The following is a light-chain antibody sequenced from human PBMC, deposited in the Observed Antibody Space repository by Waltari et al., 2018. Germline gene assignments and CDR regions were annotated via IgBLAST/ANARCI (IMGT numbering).Light chain of an antibody. CDR3: QQLHSYPRA. CDR1: QDLDNW. V-gene: IGKV1-13*02. CDR2: GAS. Sequence: AIQVTQSPSSLSASVGDRVTITCRASQDLDNWLAWYQQKPVKAPNLLIYGASVLESGVPSRFSGSGSGTDFTLTISSLQPEDFATYYCQQLHSYPRAFGGGTKVESK. J-gene: IGKJ4*01.